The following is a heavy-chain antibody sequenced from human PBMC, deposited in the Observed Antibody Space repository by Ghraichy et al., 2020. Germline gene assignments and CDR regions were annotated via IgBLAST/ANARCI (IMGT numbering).Heavy chain of an antibody. CDR2: MNPNSGNT. J-gene: IGHJ4*02. Sequence: ASVKVSCKASGYTFTSYEINWVRQATGQGLEWMGWMNPNSGNTDYAQKFQGRVTMTRNTSIGTAYMELSSLRSEDTAVYHCAREGISLKGHFDYWGQGTLLTVSS. D-gene: IGHD2/OR15-2a*01. CDR1: GYTFTSYE. CDR3: AREGISLKGHFDY. V-gene: IGHV1-8*01.